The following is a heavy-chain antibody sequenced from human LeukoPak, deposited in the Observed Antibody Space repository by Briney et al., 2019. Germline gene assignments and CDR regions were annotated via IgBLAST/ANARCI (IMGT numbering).Heavy chain of an antibody. Sequence: GASVKVSCKASGYTFTSYYMHWVRQAPGQGLEWMGRINPSGGSTSYAQKFQGRVTMTRDTSTSTVYMELSSLRSEDTAVYYCARAGNYYDSSGYGYVDYWGQGTLVTVSS. J-gene: IGHJ4*02. V-gene: IGHV1-46*01. CDR3: ARAGNYYDSSGYGYVDY. CDR1: GYTFTSYY. CDR2: INPSGGST. D-gene: IGHD3-22*01.